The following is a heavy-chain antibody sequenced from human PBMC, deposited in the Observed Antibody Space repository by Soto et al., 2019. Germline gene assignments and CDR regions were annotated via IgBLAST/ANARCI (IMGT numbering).Heavy chain of an antibody. CDR3: ARAYGSGSFFRYYYYGMDV. D-gene: IGHD3-10*01. V-gene: IGHV4-39*01. J-gene: IGHJ6*02. Sequence: PSETLSLTCTVSGGSISSSSYYGGWIRQPPGRGLEWIGSIYYSGSTYYNPSLKSRVTISVDTSNNQFSLKLSSVTAADTAVYYCARAYGSGSFFRYYYYGMDVWGQGTTVTSP. CDR1: GGSISSSSYY. CDR2: IYYSGST.